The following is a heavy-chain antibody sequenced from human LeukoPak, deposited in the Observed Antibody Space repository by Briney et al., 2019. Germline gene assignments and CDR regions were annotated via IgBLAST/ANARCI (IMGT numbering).Heavy chain of an antibody. D-gene: IGHD3-10*01. CDR2: IYYSGST. CDR1: GGSISSGDYY. V-gene: IGHV4-30-4*01. Sequence: PSETLSLTCTVSGGSISSGDYYWSWIRQPPGKGLEWIGYIYYSGSTYYNPSLKSRVTISVDTSKNQFSLKLSSVTAADTAVYYCARFADYYGSRSAWFDPWGQGTLVTVSS. CDR3: ARFADYYGSRSAWFDP. J-gene: IGHJ5*02.